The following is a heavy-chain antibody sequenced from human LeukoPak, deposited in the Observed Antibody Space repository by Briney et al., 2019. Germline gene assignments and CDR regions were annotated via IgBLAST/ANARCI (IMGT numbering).Heavy chain of an antibody. J-gene: IGHJ5*02. V-gene: IGHV2-5*01. CDR1: GFSLSTSGVG. CDR3: AHRRAGSWYMSSEYNWFDP. Sequence: VSGPTLVKPTQTLTLTCTFSGFSLSTSGVGVGWIRQPPGKALEWLALIYWNDDKRYSPSLKSRLTITKDTSKNQVVLTMTNMDPVDTATYYCAHRRAGSWYMSSEYNWFDPWGQGTLVTVSS. D-gene: IGHD6-13*01. CDR2: IYWNDDK.